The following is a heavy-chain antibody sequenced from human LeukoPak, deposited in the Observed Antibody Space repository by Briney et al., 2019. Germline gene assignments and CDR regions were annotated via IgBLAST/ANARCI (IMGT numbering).Heavy chain of an antibody. CDR2: LRSSSSYT. CDR1: GFTFSDYY. V-gene: IGHV3-11*03. Sequence: GGSLRLSCAASGFTFSDYYMSWIRQAPGNGLHWVSYLRSSSSYTNYADSVKGRFTISRDNAKNSLYLQMNSLRAEDTAVYYCARCAGFGESCDYWGQGTLVTVSS. CDR3: ARCAGFGESCDY. J-gene: IGHJ4*02. D-gene: IGHD3-10*01.